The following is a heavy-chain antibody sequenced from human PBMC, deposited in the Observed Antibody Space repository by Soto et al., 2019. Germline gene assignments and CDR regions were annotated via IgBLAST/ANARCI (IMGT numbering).Heavy chain of an antibody. V-gene: IGHV3-13*01. Sequence: GGSLRLSCAASGFTFSSYDMHWVRQATGKGLEWVSAIGTAGDTYYPGSVKGRFTISRENAKNSLYLQMNSLRAEDTAVYYCAREKGAAAMDYWGQGTLVTVSS. D-gene: IGHD6-13*01. J-gene: IGHJ4*02. CDR3: AREKGAAAMDY. CDR1: GFTFSSYD. CDR2: IGTAGDT.